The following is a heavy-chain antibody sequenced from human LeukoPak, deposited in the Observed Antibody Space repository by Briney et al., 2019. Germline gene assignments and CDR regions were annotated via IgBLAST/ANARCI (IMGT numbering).Heavy chain of an antibody. V-gene: IGHV1-2*02. CDR3: AKIGYSYGSDY. D-gene: IGHD5-18*01. J-gene: IGHJ4*02. CDR1: GYTFTGYY. Sequence: GASVKVSCKASGYTFTGYYMHWVRQAPGQGLEWMGWINPSSGGTNYAQKFQGRVTMTRDTSISTAYMELSRLRSDDTAVYYCAKIGYSYGSDYWGQGTLVTVSS. CDR2: INPSSGGT.